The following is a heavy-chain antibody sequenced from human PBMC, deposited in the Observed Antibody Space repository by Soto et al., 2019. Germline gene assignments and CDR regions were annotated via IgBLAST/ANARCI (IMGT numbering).Heavy chain of an antibody. CDR3: ARPPLTMVGNWFDP. CDR1: GGTFSTYA. Sequence: VHLVQSGAEVKKPGSSVKVSCKASGGTFSTYAISWVRQARGQGLEWMGGVIPSFGTATYAQKFQGRVTITADKFTSTAYMELSSLRSEDTAVYYCARPPLTMVGNWFDPWGQGTLVTVSS. D-gene: IGHD3-10*01. J-gene: IGHJ5*02. CDR2: VIPSFGTA. V-gene: IGHV1-69*06.